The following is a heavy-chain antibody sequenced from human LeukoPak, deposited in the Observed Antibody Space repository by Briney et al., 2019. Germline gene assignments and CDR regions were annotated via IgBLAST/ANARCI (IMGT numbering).Heavy chain of an antibody. D-gene: IGHD2-2*01. J-gene: IGHJ4*02. CDR3: ARVGCSSTSCTKFDY. CDR2: IYTSGST. V-gene: IGHV4-4*07. CDR1: GGSISSYY. Sequence: SETLSLTCTVSGGSISSYYWSWIRQPAGKGLEWIGRIYTSGSTNYNPSLKSRVTMSVDTSKNQFSLKLSSVTAPDTAVYYCARVGCSSTSCTKFDYWGQGTLVTVSS.